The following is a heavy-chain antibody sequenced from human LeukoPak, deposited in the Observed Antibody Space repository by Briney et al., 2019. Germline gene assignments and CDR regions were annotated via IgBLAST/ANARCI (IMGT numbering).Heavy chain of an antibody. CDR2: INPNSGGT. D-gene: IGHD2-15*01. CDR1: GYTFTGYY. Sequence: ASVKVSCKASGYTFTGYYMHWVRQAPGQGLEWMGWINPNSGGTNYAQKFQGRVTMTRDTSISTAYMELSSLRSEDTAVYYCARGLGVVAATTEAHDAFDIWGQGTMVTVSS. CDR3: ARGLGVVAATTEAHDAFDI. J-gene: IGHJ3*02. V-gene: IGHV1-2*02.